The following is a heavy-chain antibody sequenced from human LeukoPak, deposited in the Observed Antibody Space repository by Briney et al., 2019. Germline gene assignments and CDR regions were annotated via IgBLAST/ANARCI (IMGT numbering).Heavy chain of an antibody. J-gene: IGHJ4*02. CDR1: GFTFSYYW. V-gene: IGHV3-33*08. CDR3: ARGGYSGTYFFDY. D-gene: IGHD1-26*01. CDR2: VWYDGTNI. Sequence: GGSLRLSCAASGFTFSYYWMGWVRQAPGKGLEWVAVVWYDGTNIHYVDSVKGRFTISRDNSKSTLYLQMNSLTAEDTAVYYCARGGYSGTYFFDYWGQGTPVTVSS.